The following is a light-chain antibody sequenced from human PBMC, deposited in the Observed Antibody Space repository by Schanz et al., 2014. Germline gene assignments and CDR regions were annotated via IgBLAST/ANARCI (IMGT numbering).Light chain of an antibody. J-gene: IGLJ7*01. Sequence: QSALTQPASVSGSPGQSITISCTGTSSDVGGYNYVSWYQQHPGKAPKLMIYDVSNRPSGVSNRFSGSKSGNTASLTISGLQSEDEADYYCAAWDDRLNGTVFGGGTQLTVL. CDR3: AAWDDRLNGTV. V-gene: IGLV2-14*01. CDR2: DVS. CDR1: SSDVGGYNY.